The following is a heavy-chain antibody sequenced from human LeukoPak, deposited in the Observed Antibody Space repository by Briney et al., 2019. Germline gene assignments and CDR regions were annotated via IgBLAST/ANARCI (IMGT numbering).Heavy chain of an antibody. CDR2: ISSSSSYI. Sequence: GGSLRLSCAASGFTFSSYSMNWVRQARGKGLEWVSSISSSSSYIYYADSVKGRFTISRDNAKNSLYLQMNSLRAEDTAVYYCARDNVLYYYGMDVWGQGTTVTVSS. D-gene: IGHD2-15*01. J-gene: IGHJ6*02. CDR1: GFTFSSYS. V-gene: IGHV3-21*01. CDR3: ARDNVLYYYGMDV.